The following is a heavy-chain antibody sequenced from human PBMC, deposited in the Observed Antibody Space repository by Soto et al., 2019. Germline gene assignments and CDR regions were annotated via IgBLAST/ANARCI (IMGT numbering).Heavy chain of an antibody. J-gene: IGHJ4*02. D-gene: IGHD2-8*01. CDR3: ARDKGCTNGVCYTYFDY. CDR2: IKQDGSEK. CDR1: GFTFSIYW. V-gene: IGHV3-7*05. Sequence: GGSLRLSCAASGFTFSIYWMSWFRQAPGKGLEWVANIKQDGSEKYYVDSVKGRFTISRDNAKNSLYLQMNSLRAEDTAVYYCARDKGCTNGVCYTYFDYWGQGTLVTVSS.